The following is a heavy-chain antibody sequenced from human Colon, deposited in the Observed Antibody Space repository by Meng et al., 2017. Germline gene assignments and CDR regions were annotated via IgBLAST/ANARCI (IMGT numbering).Heavy chain of an antibody. Sequence: ASVKVSCKASGYTFTNYYMHWVRQAPGQGLEWMGIINTSVGYTSHAQKFQGRVTMTRDTSTSTAYMEVSSLRSADTAVYYCARASRVLGGFDYWGQGTLVTVSS. V-gene: IGHV1-46*01. CDR3: ARASRVLGGFDY. CDR2: INTSVGYT. J-gene: IGHJ4*02. CDR1: GYTFTNYY. D-gene: IGHD3-16*01.